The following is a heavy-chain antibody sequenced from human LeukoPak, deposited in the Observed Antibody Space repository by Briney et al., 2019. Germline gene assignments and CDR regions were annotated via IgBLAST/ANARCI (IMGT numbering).Heavy chain of an antibody. J-gene: IGHJ6*03. CDR3: ASGRYYDFWSGYPRYYYYYMDV. CDR1: GGSISSGGYY. V-gene: IGHV4-31*03. Sequence: SQTLSLTCTVSGGSISSGGYYWSWIRQHPGKGLEWIGYIYYSGSTYYNPSLKSRVTISVYTSKNQFSLKLSSVTAADTAVYYCASGRYYDFWSGYPRYYYYYMDVWGKGTTVTVSS. D-gene: IGHD3-3*01. CDR2: IYYSGST.